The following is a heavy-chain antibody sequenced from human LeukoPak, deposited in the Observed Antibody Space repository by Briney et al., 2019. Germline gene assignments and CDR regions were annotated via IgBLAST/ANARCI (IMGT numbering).Heavy chain of an antibody. D-gene: IGHD5/OR15-5a*01. J-gene: IGHJ6*02. V-gene: IGHV3-21*04. Sequence: GGSLRLSCAASGFTFSTYSMNWVRQAPGKGLEWVSSISISNNYIYYADSVKGRFTISRDNAKNSLYLQMNSLRAEDTAVYYCASCYSTIPTKRDYYGMDVWGQGTTVTVSS. CDR1: GFTFSTYS. CDR3: ASCYSTIPTKRDYYGMDV. CDR2: ISISNNYI.